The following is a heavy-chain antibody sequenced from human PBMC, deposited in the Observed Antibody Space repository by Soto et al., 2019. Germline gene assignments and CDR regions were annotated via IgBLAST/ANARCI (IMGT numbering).Heavy chain of an antibody. CDR1: GYTFTIYG. CDR3: ASILAPRYCSSTSCYIGPGDDAFDI. J-gene: IGHJ3*02. V-gene: IGHV1-18*01. CDR2: ISAYNGNT. D-gene: IGHD2-2*02. Sequence: ASVKVSCKASGYTFTIYGISWVLQAPGQGLEWMGWISAYNGNTNYAQKLQGRVTMTTDTSTSTAYMELRSLRSDDTAVYYCASILAPRYCSSTSCYIGPGDDAFDIWGQGTMVTVS.